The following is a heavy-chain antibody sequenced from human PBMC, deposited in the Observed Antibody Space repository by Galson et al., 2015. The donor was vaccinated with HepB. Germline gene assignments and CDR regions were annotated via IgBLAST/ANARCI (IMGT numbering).Heavy chain of an antibody. CDR1: GFTFNAYA. CDR3: ARGYCTSTSCYDGFDI. CDR2: IWYDGTNE. V-gene: IGHV3-33*01. J-gene: IGHJ3*02. D-gene: IGHD2-2*01. Sequence: SLRLSCAASGFTFNAYALHWVRQAPGKGLEWVAGIWYDGTNEYYADSAEGRFTISRDNSKSTMYLQMNALRAEGTAVYYCARGYCTSTSCYDGFDIWGQGTLVTVSS.